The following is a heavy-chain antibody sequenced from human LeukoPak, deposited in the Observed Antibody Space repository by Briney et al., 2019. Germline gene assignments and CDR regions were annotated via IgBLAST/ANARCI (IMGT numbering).Heavy chain of an antibody. CDR1: GGSFSGYY. J-gene: IGHJ3*01. CDR2: INHSGST. D-gene: IGHD2-15*01. V-gene: IGHV4-34*01. CDR3: ARGLLLS. Sequence: SETLSLTCAVYGGSFSGYYWSWIHQPPGKGLEWIGEINHSGSTNYNPSLKSRVTISVDTSKNQFSLKLSSVTAADTAVYYCARGLLLSWGQGTMVTVSS.